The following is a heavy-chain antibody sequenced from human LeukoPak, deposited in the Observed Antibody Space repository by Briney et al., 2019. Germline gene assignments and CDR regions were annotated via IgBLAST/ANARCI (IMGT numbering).Heavy chain of an antibody. Sequence: PGGSLRLSCAASGFFFGSYWMHWVRHAPGKGLVWVSRIKSDGSSTSYADSVKGRFTISRDNAKNTLYLQMNSLRAEDTAVYYCARSGYCTNGVCYTGFDPWGQGTLVTVSS. CDR3: ARSGYCTNGVCYTGFDP. V-gene: IGHV3-74*01. D-gene: IGHD2-8*01. J-gene: IGHJ5*02. CDR2: IKSDGSST. CDR1: GFFFGSYW.